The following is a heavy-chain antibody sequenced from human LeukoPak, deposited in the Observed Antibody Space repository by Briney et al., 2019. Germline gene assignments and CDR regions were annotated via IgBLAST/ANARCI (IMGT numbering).Heavy chain of an antibody. D-gene: IGHD3-22*01. V-gene: IGHV4-31*03. Sequence: SETLSLTCTVSGGSISSCGYYWSWIRQHPGKGLEWIGYIYYSGSTYYNPSLKSRVTISVDTSKNQFSLKLSSVTAADTAVYYCASLRRPYDSSGYYYDAPYFDYWGQGTLVTVSS. CDR2: IYYSGST. J-gene: IGHJ4*02. CDR3: ASLRRPYDSSGYYYDAPYFDY. CDR1: GGSISSCGYY.